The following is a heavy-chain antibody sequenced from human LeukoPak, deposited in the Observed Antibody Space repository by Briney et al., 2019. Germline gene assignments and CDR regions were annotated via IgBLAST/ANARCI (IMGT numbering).Heavy chain of an antibody. J-gene: IGHJ4*02. D-gene: IGHD3-22*01. CDR1: GGSISSGSYY. V-gene: IGHV4-61*02. Sequence: SQTLSLTCTVSGGSISSGSYYWRWIRQPAGKGLEWIGRIYTSGSTNYNPSLKSRVTISVDTSKNQFSLKLSAVTAADTAVCYCAREALGYYYDSSAEEVDYWGQGTLVTVSS. CDR3: AREALGYYYDSSAEEVDY. CDR2: IYTSGST.